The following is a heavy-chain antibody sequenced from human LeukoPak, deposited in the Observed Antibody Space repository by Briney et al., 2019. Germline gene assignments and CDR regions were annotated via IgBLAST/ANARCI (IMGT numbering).Heavy chain of an antibody. CDR1: GGSFSGNY. D-gene: IGHD2-15*01. V-gene: IGHV4-34*01. Sequence: SETLSLTCAVYGGSFSGNYWSWIRQPPGKGLEWIGEINHSGSTNYNPSLKSRVTISVDTSKNQFSLKLSSVTAADTAVYYCARARGYCSGGSCYQKYFQHWGQGTLVTVSS. CDR2: INHSGST. CDR3: ARARGYCSGGSCYQKYFQH. J-gene: IGHJ1*01.